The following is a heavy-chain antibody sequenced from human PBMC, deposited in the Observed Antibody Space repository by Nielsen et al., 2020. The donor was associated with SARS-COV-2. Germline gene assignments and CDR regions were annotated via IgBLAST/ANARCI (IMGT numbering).Heavy chain of an antibody. D-gene: IGHD5-24*01. CDR2: INSDGSST. Sequence: GESLKISCAASGFTFSSYWMHWVRQAPGKGLVWVSRINSDGSSTSYADSVKGRFTISRDNARNSLYLQMNSLRVEDTALYFCAKGREMTTPFYFDSWGRGNLVTVSS. CDR1: GFTFSSYW. J-gene: IGHJ4*02. CDR3: AKGREMTTPFYFDS. V-gene: IGHV3-74*01.